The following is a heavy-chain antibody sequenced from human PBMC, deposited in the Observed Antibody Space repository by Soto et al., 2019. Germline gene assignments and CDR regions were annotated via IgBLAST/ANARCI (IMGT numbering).Heavy chain of an antibody. J-gene: IGHJ6*02. CDR3: ARRTGGDYYYGMDV. V-gene: IGHV1-2*04. CDR1: GYTFTGYY. Sequence: QVQLVQSGAEVKKPGASVKVSCKASGYTFTGYYMHWVRQAPGQGLEWMGWINPNSGGTNYAQKFQGWVTMTRDTSIRTAYMELSRLRSDDTAVYYCARRTGGDYYYGMDVWGQGTTVTVSS. CDR2: INPNSGGT. D-gene: IGHD3-10*01.